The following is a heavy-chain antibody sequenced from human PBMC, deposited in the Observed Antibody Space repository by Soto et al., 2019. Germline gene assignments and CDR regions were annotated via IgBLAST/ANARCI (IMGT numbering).Heavy chain of an antibody. CDR3: AKAGRGLIHGACDVTWHFDA. Sequence: QVQLVQSGAEVRKPGSSVKVSCEASGGSFNSHSFSWVRQAPGLGLAWVGRIIPILGITNHAQKFRGRVTISADKYTTIVYVEPSSLTSEDTAVYYCAKAGRGLIHGACDVTWHFDAWCRGTLVTVSS. D-gene: IGHD3-10*01. V-gene: IGHV1-69*02. CDR1: GGSFNSHS. J-gene: IGHJ2*01. CDR2: IIPILGIT.